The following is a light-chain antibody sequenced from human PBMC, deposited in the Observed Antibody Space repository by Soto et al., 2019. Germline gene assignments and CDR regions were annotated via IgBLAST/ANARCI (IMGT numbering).Light chain of an antibody. J-gene: IGLJ3*02. Sequence: QSALTQPASVSGSPGQSITISCTGTSSDVGSYNLVSWYQQHPGQAPKLMIYEGSKRPSGVSNRFSGSKSGNTASLTISGLPAEDEADYYCCSYAGSSACVFGGGTKLTVL. CDR2: EGS. CDR3: CSYAGSSACV. V-gene: IGLV2-23*01. CDR1: SSDVGSYNL.